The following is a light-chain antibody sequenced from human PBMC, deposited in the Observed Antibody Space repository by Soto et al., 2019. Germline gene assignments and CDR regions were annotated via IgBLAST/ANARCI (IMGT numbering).Light chain of an antibody. CDR1: QSVSSY. CDR2: GAS. Sequence: EIVLTQSPATLSLSPGERATLSCRASQSVSSYLAWYQQKPGQAPRLLIYGASNRATDLPARFSGSGSGTDFTLTISSLESEDFAVYYCQQRGTWPRPFGQGTKLQIK. J-gene: IGKJ2*01. V-gene: IGKV3-11*01. CDR3: QQRGTWPRP.